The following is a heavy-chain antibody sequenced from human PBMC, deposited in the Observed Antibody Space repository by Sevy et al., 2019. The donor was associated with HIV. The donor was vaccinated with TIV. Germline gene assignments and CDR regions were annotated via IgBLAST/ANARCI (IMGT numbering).Heavy chain of an antibody. CDR2: ISGFGGST. V-gene: IGHV3-23*01. D-gene: IGHD6-19*01. Sequence: GGSLRLSCAASGFTLTNYAMNWVRQGPGKGLEWVSSISGFGGSTYYSDSVKGRFTISRDNSKNTLYLQMDSLRAEDTAAYYCAREKGSGWPNRFDPWGQGTLVTVSS. CDR1: GFTLTNYA. CDR3: AREKGSGWPNRFDP. J-gene: IGHJ5*02.